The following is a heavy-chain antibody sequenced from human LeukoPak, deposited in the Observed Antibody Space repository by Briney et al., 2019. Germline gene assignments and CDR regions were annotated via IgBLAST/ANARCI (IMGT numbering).Heavy chain of an antibody. D-gene: IGHD3-16*01. Sequence: ASVKVSCKVSGYTLTELSMHWVRQAPGKGLEWMGGFDPEDGETIYAQKFQGRVTMSEDTSTDTAYMELSSLRSEDTAVYYCAWGSGPHYGMDVWGQGTTVTVSS. CDR1: GYTLTELS. V-gene: IGHV1-24*01. J-gene: IGHJ6*02. CDR2: FDPEDGET. CDR3: AWGSGPHYGMDV.